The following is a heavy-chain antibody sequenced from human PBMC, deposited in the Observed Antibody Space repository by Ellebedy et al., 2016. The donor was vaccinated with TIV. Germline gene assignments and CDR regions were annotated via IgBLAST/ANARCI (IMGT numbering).Heavy chain of an antibody. CDR1: GFSFSAYW. V-gene: IGHV3-7*03. CDR3: ARDSSPYCGDDCYFDAFDM. J-gene: IGHJ3*02. D-gene: IGHD2-21*02. Sequence: GESLKISCAATGFSFSAYWMTWVRLAPGKGLEWVANINRDGSKKNYVDSVRGRYTISRDNAKNSLYLQVNSLSVEDTALYFCARDSSPYCGDDCYFDAFDMWGQGTMVTVSS. CDR2: INRDGSKK.